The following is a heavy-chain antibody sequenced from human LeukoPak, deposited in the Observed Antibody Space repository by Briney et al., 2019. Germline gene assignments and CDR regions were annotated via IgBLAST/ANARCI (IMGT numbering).Heavy chain of an antibody. J-gene: IGHJ3*02. CDR2: INAGNGNT. D-gene: IGHD6-6*01. Sequence: ASVKVSCKASGGTFSSYAMHWVRQAPGQRLEWMGWINAGNGNTKYSQKFQGRVTITRDTSASTAYMELSSLRSEDTAVYYCARDQGSSSLLHDAFDIWGQGTMVTVSS. CDR1: GGTFSSYA. CDR3: ARDQGSSSLLHDAFDI. V-gene: IGHV1-3*01.